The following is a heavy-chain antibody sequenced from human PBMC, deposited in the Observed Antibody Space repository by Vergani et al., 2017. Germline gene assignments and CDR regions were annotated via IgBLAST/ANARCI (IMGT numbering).Heavy chain of an antibody. D-gene: IGHD2-21*02. CDR1: GFTFSSYA. CDR3: AKGKAGSEVTSDI. Sequence: EVQLLESGGGLVQPGGSLRLSCAASGFTFSSYAMSWVRQAPGKGLEWVSAISGSGGSTYYADSVKGRFTISRDNSKNTLYLQMKSLSAEATAVYYCAKGKAGSEVTSDIWGQGPMVTVSS. J-gene: IGHJ3*02. CDR2: ISGSGGST. V-gene: IGHV3-23*01.